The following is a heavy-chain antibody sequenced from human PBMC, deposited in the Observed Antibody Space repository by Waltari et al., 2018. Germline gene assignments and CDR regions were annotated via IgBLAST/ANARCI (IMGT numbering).Heavy chain of an antibody. CDR3: ARDTIFYGSGSYDP. CDR1: GFSFSDYN. D-gene: IGHD3-10*01. Sequence: QLVESGGGLVKPGSSLRLSCAASGFSFSDYNMHWLRRAPGKGLEWVSSISSKSTYIHYADSVRGRFSISRDNAENSLFLQMNNLRGEDTAVYYCARDTIFYGSGSYDPWGQGTRVTVSS. CDR2: ISSKSTYI. J-gene: IGHJ5*02. V-gene: IGHV3-21*01.